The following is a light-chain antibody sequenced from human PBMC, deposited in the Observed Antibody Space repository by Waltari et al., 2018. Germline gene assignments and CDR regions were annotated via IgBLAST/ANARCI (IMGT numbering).Light chain of an antibody. CDR3: QSYDDTTNQV. V-gene: IGLV6-57*04. Sequence: NFMLTQPHSVSESTGKTVTISCTRSSGSIASYYVQWYQQRPGSDPTTVIYDDDLRPSSVPLRLSCSIDSSSNSASLTLSGLKTEDAADYFCQSYDDTTNQVFGGGTILTVL. CDR2: DDD. J-gene: IGLJ2*01. CDR1: SGSIASYY.